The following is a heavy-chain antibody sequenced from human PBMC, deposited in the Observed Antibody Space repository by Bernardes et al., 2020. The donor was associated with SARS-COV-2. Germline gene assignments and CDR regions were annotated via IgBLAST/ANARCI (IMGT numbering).Heavy chain of an antibody. CDR3: AIPPTNYDRYGMDV. Sequence: ASVKVSCKASRYTFTGYYMHWVRQAPGQGLEWMGWINPNSGGTNYAQKFQGRVTMIRDTSISTAYMELSRLRSDDTAVYYCAIPPTNYDRYGMDVWGQGTTVTVSS. D-gene: IGHD3-22*01. V-gene: IGHV1-2*02. J-gene: IGHJ6*02. CDR1: RYTFTGYY. CDR2: INPNSGGT.